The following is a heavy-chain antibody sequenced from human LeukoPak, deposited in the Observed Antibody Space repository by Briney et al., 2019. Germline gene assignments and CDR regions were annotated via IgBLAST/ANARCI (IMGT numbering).Heavy chain of an antibody. Sequence: GGSLRLFCAASGFTFSSYAMSWVRQAPGKGLEWVSAISGSGGSTYYADSVKGRFTISRDNSKNTLYLQMNSLRAEDTAVYYCAKLASGSYYRAWFDPWGQGTLVTVSS. V-gene: IGHV3-23*01. CDR2: ISGSGGST. CDR1: GFTFSSYA. J-gene: IGHJ5*02. D-gene: IGHD1-26*01. CDR3: AKLASGSYYRAWFDP.